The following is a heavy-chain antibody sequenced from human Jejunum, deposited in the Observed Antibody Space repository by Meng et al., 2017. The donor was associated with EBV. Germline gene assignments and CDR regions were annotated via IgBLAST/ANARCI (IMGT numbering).Heavy chain of an antibody. CDR1: GYTFSTYA. CDR2: IALGNGNT. CDR3: AREDYRSRGYYPCGY. D-gene: IGHD3-22*01. Sequence: QVQHVQSGAEVKKPXXSVTVXCKASGYTFSTYAIQWVRQAPGQGLEWMGWIALGNGNTKYSQKFQGRVTITRDTSATTTYLELSSLRAEDTAVYYCAREDYRSRGYYPCGYWGQGTLVTVSS. J-gene: IGHJ4*02. V-gene: IGHV1-3*01.